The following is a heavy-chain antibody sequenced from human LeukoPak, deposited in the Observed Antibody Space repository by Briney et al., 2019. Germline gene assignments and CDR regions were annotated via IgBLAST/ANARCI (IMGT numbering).Heavy chain of an antibody. CDR3: ARRISLPPYYYDSSGYYGGNDAFDI. CDR2: IYPGDSDT. J-gene: IGHJ3*02. V-gene: IGHV5-51*01. Sequence: GESLKISCKGSGYSFTSYWIGWVRQMPGKGLEWMGIIYPGDSDTRYSPSFQGQVTISADKSISTAYLQWSSLKASDTAMYYCARRISLPPYYYDSSGYYGGNDAFDIWGQGTMVTVSS. D-gene: IGHD3-22*01. CDR1: GYSFTSYW.